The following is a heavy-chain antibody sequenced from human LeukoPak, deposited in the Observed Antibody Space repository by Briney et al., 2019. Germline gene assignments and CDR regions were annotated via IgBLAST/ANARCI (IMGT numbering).Heavy chain of an antibody. CDR2: INPNSGDT. CDR3: ARDLASTSNWEFDY. D-gene: IGHD1-26*01. J-gene: IGHJ4*02. V-gene: IGHV1-2*04. CDR1: GYTLAGYF. Sequence: ASVKVSCKASGYTLAGYFIHWVRQAPGQGLEWMGRINPNSGDTEYAPKLQGWVTMTRDTSISTAYVEVRRLISDDTAVYYCARDLASTSNWEFDYWGQGTLVIVSS.